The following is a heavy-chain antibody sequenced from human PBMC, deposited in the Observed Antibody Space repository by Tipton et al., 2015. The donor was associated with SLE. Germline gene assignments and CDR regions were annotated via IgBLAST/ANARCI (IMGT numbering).Heavy chain of an antibody. CDR1: GASIRNHGHD. Sequence: TLSLTCSVSGASIRNHGHDWSLIRPTPGKGLEWIGYIHYNRDTHYPPSLKSRVPISVDTSKNQLSLYLTSVTAADTAVYYWARGSVVADDFWGQGTLVTVSS. J-gene: IGHJ4*02. D-gene: IGHD2-15*01. CDR3: ARGSVVADDF. CDR2: IHYNRDT. V-gene: IGHV4-61*08.